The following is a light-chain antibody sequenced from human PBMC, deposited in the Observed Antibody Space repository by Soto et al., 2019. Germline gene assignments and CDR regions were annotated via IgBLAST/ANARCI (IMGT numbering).Light chain of an antibody. V-gene: IGKV1-9*01. CDR1: QGIGSY. Sequence: DIQLTQSPSFLSASLGDRVTITCRASQGIGSYLAWYQQKPGKAPRLLIYAASTLQSGVPSRFSGSGYGADFVLTISSLQPEDFATYYCQQSYNSPRTFGLGTKVDIK. CDR3: QQSYNSPRT. CDR2: AAS. J-gene: IGKJ1*01.